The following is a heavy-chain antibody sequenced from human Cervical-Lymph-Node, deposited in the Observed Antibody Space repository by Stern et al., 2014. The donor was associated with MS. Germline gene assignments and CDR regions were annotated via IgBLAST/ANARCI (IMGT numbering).Heavy chain of an antibody. V-gene: IGHV3-20*04. CDR2: INWSGDNI. CDR1: GFTFDDYA. CDR3: ARIGGAGTFDY. J-gene: IGHJ4*02. Sequence: EVQLVESGGGVVRPGGSLRLSCAASGFTFDDYAMSWVRQYPGKGLEWVANINWSGDNIHYAVSVKGRFNISRDNPKKSLYVQMNRLRGEDTAFYYCARIGGAGTFDYWGRGTLVTVSS. D-gene: IGHD1-14*01.